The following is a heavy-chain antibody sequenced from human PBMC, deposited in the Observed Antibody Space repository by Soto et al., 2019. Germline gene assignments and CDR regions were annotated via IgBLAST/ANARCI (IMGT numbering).Heavy chain of an antibody. V-gene: IGHV1-69*01. Sequence: QVQLVQSGAEVKKPGSSVKVSCKASGGTFSSYAISWVRQAPGQGLEWMGGIIPIFGTANYAQKFQGRVTITAEESTSTAYMELSSLRSEDTAVYYCARSPDGASGYYYYYGMDVWGQGTTVTVSS. J-gene: IGHJ6*02. CDR3: ARSPDGASGYYYYYGMDV. CDR2: IIPIFGTA. CDR1: GGTFSSYA.